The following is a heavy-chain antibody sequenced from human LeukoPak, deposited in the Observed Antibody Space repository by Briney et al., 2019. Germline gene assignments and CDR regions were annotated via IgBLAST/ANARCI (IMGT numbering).Heavy chain of an antibody. Sequence: ASVNVSCKASGYTFTSHDINWVRQATGQGLEWMGWMSPNSGDTGYAQKFQGRVTMTSDSSISTAYIELTSLRSEDTAIYYCVRTPPHCGSDYWGQGTLVTVSS. CDR2: MSPNSGDT. D-gene: IGHD2-15*01. CDR3: VRTPPHCGSDY. J-gene: IGHJ4*02. CDR1: GYTFTSHD. V-gene: IGHV1-8*01.